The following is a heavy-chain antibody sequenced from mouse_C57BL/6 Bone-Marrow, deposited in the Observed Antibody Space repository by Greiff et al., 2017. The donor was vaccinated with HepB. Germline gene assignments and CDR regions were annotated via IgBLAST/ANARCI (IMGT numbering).Heavy chain of an antibody. J-gene: IGHJ2*01. V-gene: IGHV1-26*01. Sequence: EVQLQQSGPELVKPGASVKISCKASGYTFTDYYMNWVKQSHGKSLEWIGDINPNNGGTSYNQKFKGKATLTVDKSSSTAYMELRSLTSEDSAVYYCARCLITTVVPYFDYWGQGTTLTVSS. CDR1: GYTFTDYY. D-gene: IGHD1-1*01. CDR2: INPNNGGT. CDR3: ARCLITTVVPYFDY.